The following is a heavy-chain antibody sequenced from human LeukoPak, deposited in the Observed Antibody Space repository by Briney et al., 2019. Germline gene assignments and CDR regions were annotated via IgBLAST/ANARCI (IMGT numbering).Heavy chain of an antibody. D-gene: IGHD2-2*01. CDR1: GYTSTSYG. CDR3: ARDKRGRGYCSSTSCPGVY. J-gene: IGHJ4*02. CDR2: ISAYNGNT. Sequence: ASVKVSCKASGYTSTSYGISWVRQAPGQGLEWMGWISAYNGNTNYAQKLQGRVTMTTDTSTSTAYMELRSLRSDDTAVYYCARDKRGRGYCSSTSCPGVYWGQGTLVTVSS. V-gene: IGHV1-18*01.